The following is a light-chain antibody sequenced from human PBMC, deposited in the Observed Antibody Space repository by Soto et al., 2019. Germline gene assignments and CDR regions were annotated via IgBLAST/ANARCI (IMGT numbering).Light chain of an antibody. CDR1: QGIRND. CDR2: SAS. V-gene: IGKV1-6*01. CDR3: QEYSDYSWT. Sequence: AIQMTQSPSSLSASVGDRVTITCRASQGIRNDLGWYQQKPGKAPKLLIYSASSLPSGVPSRFSGSGSGTDFTLTISSLQPEDFATYYCQEYSDYSWTFGQGTKLEIK. J-gene: IGKJ1*01.